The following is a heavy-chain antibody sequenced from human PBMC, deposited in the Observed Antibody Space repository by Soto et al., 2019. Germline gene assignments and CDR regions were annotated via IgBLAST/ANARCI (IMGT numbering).Heavy chain of an antibody. CDR2: IWYDGSNK. Sequence: QVQLVESGGGVVQPGRSLRLSCAASGFTFSSYGMHWVRQAPGKGLEWVAVIWYDGSNKYYADSVKGRFTISRDNSKNTLYLQMNSLRAEDTAVHYCARDPDELYFDYWGQGTLVTVSS. V-gene: IGHV3-33*01. J-gene: IGHJ4*02. CDR3: ARDPDELYFDY. D-gene: IGHD1-26*01. CDR1: GFTFSSYG.